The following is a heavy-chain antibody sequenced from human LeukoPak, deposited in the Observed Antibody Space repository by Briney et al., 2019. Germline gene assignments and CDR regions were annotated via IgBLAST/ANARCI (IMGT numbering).Heavy chain of an antibody. D-gene: IGHD1-26*01. V-gene: IGHV4-59*12. J-gene: IGHJ4*02. CDR2: IYHSGST. CDR3: ARGPYSGSYYFDY. Sequence: PSETLSVTCTVSGGSISSYYWSWIRQPPGKGLEWIGYIYHSGSTYYNPSLKSRVTISVDGSKKQFSLKLSSVTAADTAVYYCARGPYSGSYYFDYWGQGTQVTVSS. CDR1: GGSISSYY.